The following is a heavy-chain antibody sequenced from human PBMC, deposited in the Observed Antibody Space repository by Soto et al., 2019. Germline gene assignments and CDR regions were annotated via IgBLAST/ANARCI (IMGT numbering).Heavy chain of an antibody. Sequence: EVQLVESGGGLIQPGGSLRLSCAASGFTVSSNYMSWVRQAPGKGLEWVSVIYSGGSTYYADSVKGRFTISRDNSKNTLYLQMNSLRAEDTAVYYCARDSNSNYYDSSAPNDYYYYYGMDVWGQGTTVTVSS. D-gene: IGHD3-22*01. V-gene: IGHV3-53*01. CDR3: ARDSNSNYYDSSAPNDYYYYYGMDV. CDR1: GFTVSSNY. CDR2: IYSGGST. J-gene: IGHJ6*02.